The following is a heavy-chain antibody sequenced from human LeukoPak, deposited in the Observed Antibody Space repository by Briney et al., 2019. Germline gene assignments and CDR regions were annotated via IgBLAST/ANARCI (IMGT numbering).Heavy chain of an antibody. J-gene: IGHJ6*02. CDR1: GYSFTSYW. CDR2: IYPVDSDN. CDR3: ARRKAVAGTDYYYYGMDV. V-gene: IGHV5-51*01. D-gene: IGHD6-19*01. Sequence: GESLKISCKGSGYSFTSYWIGWVRQMPGKGLEWMGIIYPVDSDNRYTPSSQGQVTISADKSISTAYLQWSSLKASDTAMYYCARRKAVAGTDYYYYGMDVWGQGTTVTVSS.